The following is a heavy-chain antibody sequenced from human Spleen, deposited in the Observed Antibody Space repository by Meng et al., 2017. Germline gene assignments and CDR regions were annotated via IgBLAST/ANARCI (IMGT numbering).Heavy chain of an antibody. D-gene: IGHD3-22*01. Sequence: GESLKISCAASGFTFSSYAMSWVRQAPGKGLEWVSAISGSGGSTYYADSVKGRFTISRDNSKNTLYLQMNSLRAEDTAVYYCAKDYYDSSGYYYYSMDVWGQGTTVTVSS. CDR1: GFTFSSYA. J-gene: IGHJ6*02. CDR2: ISGSGGST. V-gene: IGHV3-23*01. CDR3: AKDYYDSSGYYYYSMDV.